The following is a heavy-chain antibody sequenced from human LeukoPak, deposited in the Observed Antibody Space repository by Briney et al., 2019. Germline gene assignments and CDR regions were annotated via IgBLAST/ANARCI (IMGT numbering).Heavy chain of an antibody. Sequence: GESLQISCKGSGYTFTGYYMHWVRQAPGQGLEWMGWINPNSGGTNYAQKFQGRVTMTRDTSISTAYMELSRLRSDDTAVYYCARDPENSSGYPPYWGQGTLVTVSS. CDR2: INPNSGGT. CDR1: GYTFTGYY. D-gene: IGHD3-22*01. CDR3: ARDPENSSGYPPY. J-gene: IGHJ4*02. V-gene: IGHV1-2*02.